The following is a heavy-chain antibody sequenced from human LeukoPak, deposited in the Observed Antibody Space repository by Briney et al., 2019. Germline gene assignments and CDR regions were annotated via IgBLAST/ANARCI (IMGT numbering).Heavy chain of an antibody. D-gene: IGHD3-22*01. CDR1: GFTFSSYW. J-gene: IGHJ4*02. Sequence: PGGSLRLSCAASGFTFSSYWMHWVRQAPGKGLVWVSRINSDGSGTSYADSVKGRFTISRDNAKNTLYLQMNSLRAEDTAVYYCARDGYDSSGYLFDYGGKGTLVTVSS. CDR2: INSDGSGT. CDR3: ARDGYDSSGYLFDY. V-gene: IGHV3-74*01.